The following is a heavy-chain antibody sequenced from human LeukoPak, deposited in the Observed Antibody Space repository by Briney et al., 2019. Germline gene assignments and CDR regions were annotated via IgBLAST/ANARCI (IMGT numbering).Heavy chain of an antibody. CDR1: GFTFSSYA. CDR3: AKDRGTPGYSSGWSDHYYYYYGMDV. D-gene: IGHD6-19*01. J-gene: IGHJ6*02. V-gene: IGHV3-23*01. Sequence: SGGSLRLSCAASGFTFSSYAMSWVRQAPGKGLEWVSAISGSGGSTYYADSVKGRFTISRDNSKNTLYLQMNSLRAEDTAVYYCAKDRGTPGYSSGWSDHYYYYYGMDVWGQGTTVTVSS. CDR2: ISGSGGST.